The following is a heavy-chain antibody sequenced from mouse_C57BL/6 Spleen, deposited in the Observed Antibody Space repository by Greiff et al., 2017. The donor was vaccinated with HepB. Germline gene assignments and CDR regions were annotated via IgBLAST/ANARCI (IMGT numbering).Heavy chain of an antibody. CDR3: AIDSSGYEFAY. CDR2: IDPSDSET. D-gene: IGHD3-2*02. V-gene: IGHV1-52*01. J-gene: IGHJ3*01. Sequence: VQLQQSGAELVRPGSSVKLSCKASGYTFTSYWMHWVKQRPIQGLEWIGNIDPSDSETHYNQKFKDKATLTVDKSSSTADMQLSSLTSEDSAVYYCAIDSSGYEFAYWGQGTLVTVSA. CDR1: GYTFTSYW.